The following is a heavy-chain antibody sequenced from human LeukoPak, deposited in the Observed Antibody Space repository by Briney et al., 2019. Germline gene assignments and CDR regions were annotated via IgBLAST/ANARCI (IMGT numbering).Heavy chain of an antibody. Sequence: GGSLRLSCAASGFTFSSYWMSWVRQAPGKGLEWVANIKQDGSEKYYVDSVKGRFTISRDNAKNSLYLQMNSLRAGDTAVYYCARGQLELLSDYYYYMDVWGKGTTVTVSS. CDR1: GFTFSSYW. V-gene: IGHV3-7*01. J-gene: IGHJ6*03. D-gene: IGHD1-1*01. CDR2: IKQDGSEK. CDR3: ARGQLELLSDYYYYMDV.